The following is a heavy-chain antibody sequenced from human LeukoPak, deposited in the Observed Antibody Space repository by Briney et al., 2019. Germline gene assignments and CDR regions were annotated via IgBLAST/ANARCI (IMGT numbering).Heavy chain of an antibody. CDR1: GYTFATYG. Sequence: ASEKVSCKASGYTFATYGFSWVRQAPGQGLEWMGWISAYNGHRTYAQNFQGRVSMTTDSSTNTAYMELRSLRPDDTAVYYCARDQGGGNCDFWGQGSLVTVSS. CDR2: ISAYNGHR. CDR3: ARDQGGGNCDF. D-gene: IGHD2-21*01. V-gene: IGHV1-18*01. J-gene: IGHJ4*02.